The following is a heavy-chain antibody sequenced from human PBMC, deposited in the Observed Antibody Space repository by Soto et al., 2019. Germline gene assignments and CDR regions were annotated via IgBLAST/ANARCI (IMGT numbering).Heavy chain of an antibody. CDR3: ARQRRFLEWHYGMDV. V-gene: IGHV5-51*01. Sequence: RGESLKISCKGSGYSFTSYWIGWVRQMPGKGLEWMGIIYPGDSDTRYSPSFQGQVTISAEKSISTAYLQWSSLKASDTAMYYCARQRRFLEWHYGMDVWGQGTTVTVYS. D-gene: IGHD3-3*01. CDR2: IYPGDSDT. CDR1: GYSFTSYW. J-gene: IGHJ6*02.